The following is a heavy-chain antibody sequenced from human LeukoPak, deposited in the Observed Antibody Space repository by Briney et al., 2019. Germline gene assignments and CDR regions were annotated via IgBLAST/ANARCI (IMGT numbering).Heavy chain of an antibody. D-gene: IGHD3-9*01. Sequence: GGSLRLSCAASGFTFSSYGMHWVRQAPGKGLEWVAFIRYDGSNKYYADSVKGRFTISRDNSKNSLYLQMNSLRTEDTALYYCAKDMIELRYFDWSLDYWGQGTLVTVSS. CDR1: GFTFSSYG. CDR3: AKDMIELRYFDWSLDY. V-gene: IGHV3-30*02. J-gene: IGHJ4*02. CDR2: IRYDGSNK.